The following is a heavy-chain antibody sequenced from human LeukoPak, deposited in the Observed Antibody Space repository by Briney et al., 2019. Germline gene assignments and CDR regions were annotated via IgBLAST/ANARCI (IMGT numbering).Heavy chain of an antibody. V-gene: IGHV1-2*02. CDR2: INPNSGGT. J-gene: IGHJ4*02. Sequence: ASVKVSCKASGYTFTGYFIHWVRQAPGQGLEWMGWINPNSGGTNYAQKFQGRVTMTRDTSISTAYMELSRLRSDDTAVYYCASHPGGHGDYVFDYWGQGTLVTVSS. CDR1: GYTFTGYF. CDR3: ASHPGGHGDYVFDY. D-gene: IGHD4-17*01.